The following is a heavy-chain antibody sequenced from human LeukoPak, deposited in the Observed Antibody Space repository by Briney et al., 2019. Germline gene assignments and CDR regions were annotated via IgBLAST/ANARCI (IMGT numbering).Heavy chain of an antibody. D-gene: IGHD4-11*01. CDR1: GFTFSSYP. CDR3: ARERLTTSAFDI. V-gene: IGHV3-21*01. CDR2: INTTSSNR. Sequence: PGGSLRLSCAASGFTFSSYPMSWVRQAPGKGLEWVSEINTTSSNRYYGDSVNGRFTISRDNAKNSLYLQMNGLRAEDTAVYYCARERLTTSAFDIWGRGTMVTVSS. J-gene: IGHJ3*02.